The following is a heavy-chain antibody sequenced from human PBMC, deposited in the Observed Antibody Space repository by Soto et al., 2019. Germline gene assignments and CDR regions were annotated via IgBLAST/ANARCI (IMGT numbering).Heavy chain of an antibody. CDR2: IWYDGSNK. Sequence: QVQLVESGGGVVQPGRSLRLSCAASGFTFSSYGMHWVRQAPGKGLEWVAVIWYDGSNKYYADSVKGRFTISRDNSKKTLYLQMNSLRAEDTAVYYCARTDIVVVVAATLRGYYGMDVWGQGTTVTVSS. CDR3: ARTDIVVVVAATLRGYYGMDV. D-gene: IGHD2-15*01. J-gene: IGHJ6*02. CDR1: GFTFSSYG. V-gene: IGHV3-33*01.